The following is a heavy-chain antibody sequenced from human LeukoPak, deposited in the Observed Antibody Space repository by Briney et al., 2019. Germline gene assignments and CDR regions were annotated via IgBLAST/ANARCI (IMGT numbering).Heavy chain of an antibody. V-gene: IGHV3-30*18. J-gene: IGHJ6*02. CDR3: AKDSSSSWYGMDV. CDR2: ISYDGSSQ. D-gene: IGHD6-13*01. CDR1: GFTFRNYG. Sequence: GGSLRLSCAASGFTFRNYGIHWVRQAPGKGLEWVAVISYDGSSQSYADSVRGRFTISRDNSKNTLYLQMNSLRAEDTAVYYCAKDSSSSWYGMDVWGPGTTVTVSS.